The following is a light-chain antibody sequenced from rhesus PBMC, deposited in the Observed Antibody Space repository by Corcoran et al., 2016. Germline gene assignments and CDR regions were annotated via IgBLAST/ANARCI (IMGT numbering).Light chain of an antibody. J-gene: IGKJ2*01. CDR3: LQDYTTPYS. V-gene: IGKV1-94*01. Sequence: DIQMTQSPSSLSASVGDRVTVTCRASQGINKELSWYQQKPGTAPPLLRYAASSLQPGVSPRFSGSGSGTDGTLLISSLQPEDVATYYCLQDYTTPYSFGQGTKVEIK. CDR1: QGINKE. CDR2: AAS.